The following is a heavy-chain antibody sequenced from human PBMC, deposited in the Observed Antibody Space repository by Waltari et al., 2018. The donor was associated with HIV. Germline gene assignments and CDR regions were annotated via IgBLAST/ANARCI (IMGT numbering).Heavy chain of an antibody. Sequence: QVQLQQWGAGLLKPSETLSLTCAVYGGSFSGYYWSWIRQPPGKGLEWIGEINHSGSTNYNPSHKRRVTISVDTTKNQFSLKLSSVTAADTAVYYCARGKSSFGELYYFDYWGQGTLVTVSS. D-gene: IGHD3-10*01. CDR2: INHSGST. V-gene: IGHV4-34*01. CDR1: GGSFSGYY. CDR3: ARGKSSFGELYYFDY. J-gene: IGHJ4*02.